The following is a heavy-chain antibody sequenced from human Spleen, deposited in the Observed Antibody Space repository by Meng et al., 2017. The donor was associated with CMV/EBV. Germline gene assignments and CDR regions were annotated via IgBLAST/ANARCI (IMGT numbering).Heavy chain of an antibody. CDR3: ARGNYYGSGRPRDDWIDP. CDR2: INPNSGGT. Sequence: ASVKVSCKASEYTFTDYYMHWVRQAPGQGLEWMGWINPNSGGTNYAQKFQGRVTMTRDTSISTDYMELSRLTSDDTAVYYCARGNYYGSGRPRDDWIDPWGQGTLVTVSS. V-gene: IGHV1-2*02. J-gene: IGHJ5*02. D-gene: IGHD3-10*01. CDR1: EYTFTDYY.